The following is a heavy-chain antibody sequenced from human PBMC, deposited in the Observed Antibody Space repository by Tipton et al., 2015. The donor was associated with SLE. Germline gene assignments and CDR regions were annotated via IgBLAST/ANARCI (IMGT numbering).Heavy chain of an antibody. CDR1: GGSISSYY. V-gene: IGHV4-39*07. CDR3: ARQNDYGPHY. Sequence: TLSLTCTVSGGSISSYYWGWIRQPPGKGLEWIGSIYYSGSTYYNPSLKSRVTISVDTSKNQFSLKLSSVTAADTAVYYCARQNDYGPHYWGQGTLVTVSS. D-gene: IGHD4-17*01. J-gene: IGHJ4*02. CDR2: IYYSGST.